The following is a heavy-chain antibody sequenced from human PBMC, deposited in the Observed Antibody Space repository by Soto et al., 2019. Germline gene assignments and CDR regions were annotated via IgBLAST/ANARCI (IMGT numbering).Heavy chain of an antibody. J-gene: IGHJ6*04. V-gene: IGHV1-2*02. CDR2: INPNNGAT. CDR3: ARGGEVAGLYYSYFRMVG. CDR1: GYTLVVYY. D-gene: IGHD6-19*01. Sequence: ASVKCACPASGYTLVVYYMDWVRKAAGPGLEWMGWINPNNGATIYAQKFQGRVTLTRDTSIGTAYLELSSLRSDDTAVYYCARGGEVAGLYYSYFRMVGCSKGTTGTVSS.